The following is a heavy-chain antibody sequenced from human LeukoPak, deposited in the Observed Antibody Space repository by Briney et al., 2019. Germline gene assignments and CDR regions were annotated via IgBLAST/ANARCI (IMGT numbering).Heavy chain of an antibody. CDR1: GFTFSSYA. D-gene: IGHD2-21*02. CDR3: AKDLVTGDY. CDR2: ISYDGSNK. J-gene: IGHJ4*02. V-gene: IGHV3-30*04. Sequence: GGSLRLSCAASGFTFSSYAMHWVRQAPGKGLEWVAVISYDGSNKYYADSVKGRFTISRDNSKNTLYLQMNSLRAEDTAVYYCAKDLVTGDYWGQGTLVTVSS.